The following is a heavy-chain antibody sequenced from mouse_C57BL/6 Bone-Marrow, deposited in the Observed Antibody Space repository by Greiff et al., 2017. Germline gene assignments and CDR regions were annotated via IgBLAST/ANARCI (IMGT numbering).Heavy chain of an antibody. D-gene: IGHD2-10*02. J-gene: IGHJ1*03. CDR1: GYTFTDYE. V-gene: IGHV1-15*01. CDR2: IDPETGGT. Sequence: QVQLKESGAELVRPGASVTLSCKASGYTFTDYEMHWVKQTPVHGLEWIGAIDPETGGTAYNQKFKGKAILTADKSSSTAYMELRSLTSEDSAVYYCTEYGWYFDVWGTGTTVTVSS. CDR3: TEYGWYFDV.